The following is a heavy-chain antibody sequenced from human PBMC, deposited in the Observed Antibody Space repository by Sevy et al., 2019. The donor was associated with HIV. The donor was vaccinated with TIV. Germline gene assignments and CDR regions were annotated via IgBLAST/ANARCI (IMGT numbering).Heavy chain of an antibody. J-gene: IGHJ5*02. D-gene: IGHD1-7*01. Sequence: ASVKVSCKASGYSFSNYGLTWVRQAPGQGLDWMGWISGYNGETHYAQKFQGRVTMTRETSTTTAYMELRSLKVEDTALYYCAAISTTSVFDPWGQGTLVTVSS. V-gene: IGHV1-18*01. CDR2: ISGYNGET. CDR3: AAISTTSVFDP. CDR1: GYSFSNYG.